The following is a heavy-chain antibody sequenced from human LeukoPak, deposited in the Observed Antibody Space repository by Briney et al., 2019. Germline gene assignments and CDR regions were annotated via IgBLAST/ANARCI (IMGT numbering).Heavy chain of an antibody. V-gene: IGHV4-30-4*01. Sequence: SETLSLTCTVSGGSISSGDYYWSWTRQPPGKGLEWIGYIYYSGSPYYNPSLKSRVTISVDTSKNQFSLKLTSVTAADTAVYYCARDRDREGYCFDYWGQGTLVTVSS. J-gene: IGHJ4*02. D-gene: IGHD2-15*01. CDR1: GGSISSGDYY. CDR2: IYYSGSP. CDR3: ARDRDREGYCFDY.